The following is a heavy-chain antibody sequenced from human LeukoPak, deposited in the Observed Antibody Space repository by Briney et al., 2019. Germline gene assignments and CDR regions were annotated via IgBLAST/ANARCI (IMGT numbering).Heavy chain of an antibody. CDR1: GGTFSSYA. V-gene: IGHV1-8*02. CDR2: MNPNSGNT. Sequence: ASVKVSCKASGGTFSSYAISWVRQAPGQGLEWMGWMNPNSGNTGYAQKFQGRVTMTRNTSISTAYMELTSLRSEDTAIYYCTRAATVTTFDPWGQGTLVTVSS. J-gene: IGHJ5*02. D-gene: IGHD4-17*01. CDR3: TRAATVTTFDP.